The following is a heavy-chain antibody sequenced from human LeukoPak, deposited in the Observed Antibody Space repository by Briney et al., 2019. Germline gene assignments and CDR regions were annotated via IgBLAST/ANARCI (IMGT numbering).Heavy chain of an antibody. CDR2: TFYSGST. V-gene: IGHV4-39*01. J-gene: IGHJ4*02. Sequence: PSETLSLTCTVSGDSISSSSYYWEWIRQPPGKGLEWIGSTFYSGSTYYNPSLKSRVTISVDMSKNQFSLKPRSVTAADTAVYYCVTQILLCHYFWGQGTLVTVSS. CDR1: GDSISSSSYY. CDR3: VTQILLCHYF. D-gene: IGHD2/OR15-2a*01.